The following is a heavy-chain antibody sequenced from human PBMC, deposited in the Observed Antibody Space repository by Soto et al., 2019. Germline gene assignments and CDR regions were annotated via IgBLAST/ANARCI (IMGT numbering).Heavy chain of an antibody. CDR2: IFPKFGTT. J-gene: IGHJ6*02. CDR1: GDTDTNYV. D-gene: IGHD3-16*02. Sequence: QVQLVQSGAEVKTPGSSVKVSCKASGDTDTNYVISWVRQAPGQGLEWMGGIFPKFGTTYSAQKLQARLTITADESTSTVYMQLSSLRLDDTAVYYCEAEMTFGKLSVVWGQGTTYTVSS. V-gene: IGHV1-69*01. CDR3: EAEMTFGKLSVV.